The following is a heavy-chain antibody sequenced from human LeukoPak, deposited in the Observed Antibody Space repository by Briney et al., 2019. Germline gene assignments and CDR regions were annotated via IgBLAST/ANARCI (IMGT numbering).Heavy chain of an antibody. CDR1: GGSISNYY. D-gene: IGHD5-18*01. CDR3: ARAPSYDYYMDV. V-gene: IGHV4-4*07. CDR2: IYPSGST. J-gene: IGHJ6*03. Sequence: SETLSLTCTVSGGSISNYYWSWIRQPAGKGLEWIGRIYPSGSTDYNPSLKSRVTMSIDTSKNQFSLNLSSVTAADTAVYYCARAPSYDYYMDVWGKGTTVTVSS.